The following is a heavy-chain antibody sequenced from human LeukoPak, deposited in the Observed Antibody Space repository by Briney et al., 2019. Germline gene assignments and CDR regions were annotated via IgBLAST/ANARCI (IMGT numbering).Heavy chain of an antibody. CDR2: INSDGSST. V-gene: IGHV3-74*01. J-gene: IGHJ4*02. CDR1: GFTFSGYY. CDR3: ARGRDSSFYPYFDY. D-gene: IGHD3-22*01. Sequence: PGGSLRLSCAASGFTFSGYYMHWVRQVPGKGLVWVSRINSDGSSTSYADSVKGRFTISRDNAKNTLYLQMNSLRAEDTAAYFCARGRDSSFYPYFDYWGQGTLVTVSS.